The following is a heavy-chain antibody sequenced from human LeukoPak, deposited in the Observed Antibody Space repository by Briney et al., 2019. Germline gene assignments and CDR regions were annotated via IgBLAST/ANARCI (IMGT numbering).Heavy chain of an antibody. J-gene: IGHJ3*02. CDR2: IKQDGSEK. D-gene: IGHD3-22*01. CDR1: GFTFNSYW. CDR3: ARGSITTIVDI. Sequence: PGGSLRLSCAASGFTFNSYWMSWVRQAPGKGLEWVANIKQDGSEKYYVDSVKGRFTISRDNAKNSLYLQMNSLRAEDTAVYYCARGSITTIVDIWGQGTMVTVSS. V-gene: IGHV3-7*03.